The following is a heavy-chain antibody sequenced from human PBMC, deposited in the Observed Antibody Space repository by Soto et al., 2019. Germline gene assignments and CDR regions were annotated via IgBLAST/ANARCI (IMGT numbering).Heavy chain of an antibody. J-gene: IGHJ4*02. CDR3: ARGMTPPGAPAWYYFDS. V-gene: IGHV4-4*07. CDR2: FSLSGTT. D-gene: IGHD2-8*02. Sequence: PSETLSRTCTVSGASITGTSYWSWIRQPAGKGLEWIGRFSLSGTTNYNPSLRSRVTMSGDVSKNQFSLRLASVTAADTALYYCARGMTPPGAPAWYYFDSWGQGTLVTVSS. CDR1: GASITGTSY.